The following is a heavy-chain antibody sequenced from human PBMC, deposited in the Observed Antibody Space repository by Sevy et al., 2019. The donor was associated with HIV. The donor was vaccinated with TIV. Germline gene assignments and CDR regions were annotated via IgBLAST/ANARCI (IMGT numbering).Heavy chain of an antibody. CDR3: AREWDYDYVWGSYRSSLYYYGMDV. CDR1: GFTVSSNY. V-gene: IGHV3-53*01. CDR2: IYSGGST. J-gene: IGHJ6*02. Sequence: GGSLRLSCAASGFTVSSNYMSWVRQAPGKGLEWVSVIYSGGSTYYADSVKGRFTISRDNSKNTLYLQMNSQRAEDTAVYYCAREWDYDYVWGSYRSSLYYYGMDVWGQGTTVTVSS. D-gene: IGHD3-16*02.